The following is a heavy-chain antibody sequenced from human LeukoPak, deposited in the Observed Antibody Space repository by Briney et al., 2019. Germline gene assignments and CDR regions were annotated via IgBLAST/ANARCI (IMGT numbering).Heavy chain of an antibody. CDR1: GGSLSTYY. CDR3: ARDPQLTPALSGYMDV. V-gene: IGHV4-4*07. Sequence: PSETLSLTCTVSGGSLSTYYWSWIRQPAGKGLEWIGRIYISGSVNYNPSLKSRVTMSVDTSKNQFSLRPRSVTAADTAVYYCARDPQLTPALSGYMDVWGKGTTVTVSS. D-gene: IGHD4-17*01. CDR2: IYISGSV. J-gene: IGHJ6*03.